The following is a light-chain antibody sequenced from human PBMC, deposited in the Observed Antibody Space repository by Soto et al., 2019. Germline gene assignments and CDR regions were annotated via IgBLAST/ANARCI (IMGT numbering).Light chain of an antibody. J-gene: IGLJ1*01. CDR2: EVS. V-gene: IGLV2-14*01. CDR1: SSDVGGYNC. Sequence: QSALTQPASVSGSPGQSITISCTGTSSDVGGYNCVSWYQQHPGKAPKVMIYEVSNRPSGVSNRFSGSKSGNTASLTISGLQAEDEADYYCSTYTSSSTLSFGTGTQLTVL. CDR3: STYTSSSTLS.